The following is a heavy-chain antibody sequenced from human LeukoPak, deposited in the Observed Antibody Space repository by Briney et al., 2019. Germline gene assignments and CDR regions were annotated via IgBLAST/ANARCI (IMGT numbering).Heavy chain of an antibody. D-gene: IGHD4-11*01. CDR2: ISSGSTYI. J-gene: IGHJ4*02. CDR1: GFTFSSYS. Sequence: GGSLRLSCAASGFTFSSYSMNWVRQAPGKGLKWVSSISSGSTYIYYADSVKGRFSISRDNAKNSLYLQMNSLRAEDTAVYYCARGRTSGGMTTDIDYWGQGTLVTVSS. CDR3: ARGRTSGGMTTDIDY. V-gene: IGHV3-21*01.